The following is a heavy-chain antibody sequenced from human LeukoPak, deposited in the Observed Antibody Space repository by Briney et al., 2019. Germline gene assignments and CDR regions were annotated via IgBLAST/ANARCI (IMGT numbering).Heavy chain of an antibody. V-gene: IGHV3-53*01. Sequence: PGGSLRLSCAASGFTVSSNYMSWVRQAPGKGLEWVSVIYSGGSTYYADSVKGRFTISRDNSKNTLYLQMNSRRAEDTAVYYCARDSSGYYLPAFDIWGQGTMVTVSS. CDR3: ARDSSGYYLPAFDI. D-gene: IGHD3-22*01. CDR1: GFTVSSNY. CDR2: IYSGGST. J-gene: IGHJ3*02.